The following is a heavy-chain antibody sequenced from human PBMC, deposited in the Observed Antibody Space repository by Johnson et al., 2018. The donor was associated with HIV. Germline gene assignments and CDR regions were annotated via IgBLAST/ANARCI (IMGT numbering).Heavy chain of an antibody. CDR1: GFTFDEYD. V-gene: IGHV3-15*01. CDR2: LKSRADGGTT. CDR3: TTEGDAFDI. Sequence: VQLVESGGDVARPGGSLRLSCEASGFTFDEYDMSWVSQAPGKGLEWVGRLKSRADGGTTDYAVSVKDRFTILRDDSKNTLYLQMSSLRTEDAGVYYCTTEGDAFDIWGQGTMVTVSS. J-gene: IGHJ3*02.